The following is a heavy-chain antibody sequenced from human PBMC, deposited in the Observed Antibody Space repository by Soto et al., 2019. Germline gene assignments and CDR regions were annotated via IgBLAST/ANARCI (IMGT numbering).Heavy chain of an antibody. CDR2: ISSSSSTI. CDR3: ARDIQAGIYYGGNDAFDI. Sequence: EVQLVESGGGLVQPGGSLRLACAASGFTFSSYSMNWVRQAPGKGLEWVSYISSSSSTIYYADSVKGRFTISRDNAKNSLYLQMNSLRDEDTAVYYCARDIQAGIYYGGNDAFDIWGQGTMVTVSS. V-gene: IGHV3-48*02. D-gene: IGHD4-17*01. J-gene: IGHJ3*02. CDR1: GFTFSSYS.